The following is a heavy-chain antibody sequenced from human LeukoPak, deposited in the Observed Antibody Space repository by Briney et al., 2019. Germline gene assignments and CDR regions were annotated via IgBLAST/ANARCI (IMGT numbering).Heavy chain of an antibody. J-gene: IGHJ6*02. CDR3: ARVGANIVVVPAAIAAGAHGMDV. D-gene: IGHD2-2*01. CDR2: IKQDGSEK. Sequence: PGGSLRLSCAASGFTFSSYWMSWVRQAPGKGLEWVANIKQDGSEKYYVDSVKGRFTISRDNAKNSLYLQMNSLRAEDTAVYYCARVGANIVVVPAAIAAGAHGMDVWGQGTTVTVSS. CDR1: GFTFSSYW. V-gene: IGHV3-7*03.